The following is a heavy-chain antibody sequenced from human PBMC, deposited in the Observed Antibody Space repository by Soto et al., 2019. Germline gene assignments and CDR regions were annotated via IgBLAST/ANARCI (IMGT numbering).Heavy chain of an antibody. D-gene: IGHD7-27*01. J-gene: IGHJ4*02. CDR3: VKGGWGSRYDY. Sequence: EVQLLESGGGLVQPGGSLRLSCAASGFTFRSNAMTWVRQAPGKGLEWVSTISDSGGSTYYAASVKGRFTISRDNSKNTLYLQMSSLRAEDTAEYYCVKGGWGSRYDYWGQGTLVTVYS. CDR1: GFTFRSNA. V-gene: IGHV3-23*01. CDR2: ISDSGGST.